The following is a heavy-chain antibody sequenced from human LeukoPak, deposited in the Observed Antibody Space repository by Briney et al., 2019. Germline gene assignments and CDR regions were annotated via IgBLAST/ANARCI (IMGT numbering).Heavy chain of an antibody. D-gene: IGHD1-26*01. Sequence: ASVKVSCKASGYTFTTSYINWVRQAPGQGLEWMGWVSAYNGKTSYAQKFQGRVTMTTDSSTNTAYMDLTSLRSDDTPVYYCARGGTYYPSIDYWGQGTPVTVSS. V-gene: IGHV1-18*01. J-gene: IGHJ4*02. CDR3: ARGGTYYPSIDY. CDR1: GYTFTTSY. CDR2: VSAYNGKT.